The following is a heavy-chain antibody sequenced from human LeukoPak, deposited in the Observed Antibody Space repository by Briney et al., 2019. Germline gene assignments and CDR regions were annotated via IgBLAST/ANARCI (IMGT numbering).Heavy chain of an antibody. CDR1: GFTFSSFA. J-gene: IGHJ3*02. CDR2: ISTSGGST. Sequence: PGGSLRLSCAASGFTFSSFAMSWVRQAPGTGLEWVSAISTSGGSTYYADSVRGRFTISGDNFKNTLSLQMNSLRGEDTAVYYCVKYSGSYLEAFDMWGQGTMVTVSS. CDR3: VKYSGSYLEAFDM. D-gene: IGHD1-26*01. V-gene: IGHV3-23*01.